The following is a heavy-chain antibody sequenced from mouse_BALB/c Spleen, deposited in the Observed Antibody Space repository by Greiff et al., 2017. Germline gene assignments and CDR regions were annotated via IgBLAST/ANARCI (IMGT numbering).Heavy chain of an antibody. V-gene: IGHV5-4*02. J-gene: IGHJ3*01. CDR3: ARGTARGEFAY. D-gene: IGHD3-2*01. CDR2: ISDGGSYT. Sequence: EVQLVESGGGLVKPGGSLKLSCAASGFTFSDYYMYWVRQTPEKRLEWVATISDGGSYTYYPDSVKGRFTISRDNAKNNLYLQMSSLKSEDTAMYYCARGTARGEFAYWGQGTLGTVSA. CDR1: GFTFSDYY.